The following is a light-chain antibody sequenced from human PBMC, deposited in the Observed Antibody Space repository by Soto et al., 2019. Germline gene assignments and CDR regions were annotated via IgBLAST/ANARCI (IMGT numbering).Light chain of an antibody. Sequence: IGVKKSAATLSSFQGDRVTLSCRASQYINTRLAWYQHRPGQAPRLLIYQTSIRAAGIPARFSASGSGTDFTLTISRLEPEDFAVYYCQQYGSSPPPFGQGTKV. CDR1: QYINTR. J-gene: IGKJ1*01. CDR2: QTS. CDR3: QQYGSSPPP. V-gene: IGKV3-20*01.